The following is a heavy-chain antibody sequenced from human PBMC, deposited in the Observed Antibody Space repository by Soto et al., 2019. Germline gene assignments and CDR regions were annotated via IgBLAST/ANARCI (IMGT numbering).Heavy chain of an antibody. CDR1: GFTFDDHG. D-gene: IGHD1-26*01. CDR2: INWNGGST. V-gene: IGHV3-20*04. CDR3: ARDPTLRSGSHGGSWAFDF. J-gene: IGHJ3*01. Sequence: GGSLRLSCAASGFTFDDHGMSWVRQAPGKGLEWVSGINWNGGSTRHADSVKGRFTISRDNAKNSLYLQMNSLRAEDTALYYCARDPTLRSGSHGGSWAFDFRGQGTMVTVSS.